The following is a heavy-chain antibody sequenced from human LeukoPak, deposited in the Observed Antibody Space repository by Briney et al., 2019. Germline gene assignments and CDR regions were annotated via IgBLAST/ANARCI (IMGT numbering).Heavy chain of an antibody. CDR1: GGSISSYY. D-gene: IGHD3-3*01. Sequence: SSETLSLTCTVSGGSISSYYWSWIRQPPGKGLEWIGYLYYSGSTNYNPSLKSRVTISVDTSKNQFSLRMSSVTATDTAVYYCARHSGLRSPFGPWGQGALVTVSS. J-gene: IGHJ5*02. V-gene: IGHV4-59*08. CDR2: LYYSGST. CDR3: ARHSGLRSPFGP.